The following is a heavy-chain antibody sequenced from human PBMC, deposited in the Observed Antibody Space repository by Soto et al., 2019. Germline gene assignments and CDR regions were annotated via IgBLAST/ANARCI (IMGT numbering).Heavy chain of an antibody. CDR1: GYTFTGYY. Sequence: ASVKVSCKASGYTFTGYYMHWVRQAPGQGLEWMGWINPNSGGTNYAQKFQGRVTMTRDTSISTAYMEPSRLRSDDTAVYYCARVAATSLYYYYYGMDVWGQGATVTVSS. CDR2: INPNSGGT. D-gene: IGHD6-25*01. CDR3: ARVAATSLYYYYYGMDV. J-gene: IGHJ6*02. V-gene: IGHV1-2*02.